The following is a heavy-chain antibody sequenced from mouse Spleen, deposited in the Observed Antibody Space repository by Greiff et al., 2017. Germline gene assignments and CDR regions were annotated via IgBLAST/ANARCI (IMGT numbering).Heavy chain of an antibody. Sequence: EVQGVESGGGLVKLGGSLKLSCAASGFTFSSYAMSWVRQTPEKRLEWVATISSGGGNTYYPDSVKGRFTISRDNAKNTLYLQMSSLKSEDTAMYYCARGYDYDGAMDYWGQGTSVTVSS. CDR1: GFTFSSYA. V-gene: IGHV5-9-3*01. D-gene: IGHD2-4*01. J-gene: IGHJ4*01. CDR3: ARGYDYDGAMDY. CDR2: ISSGGGNT.